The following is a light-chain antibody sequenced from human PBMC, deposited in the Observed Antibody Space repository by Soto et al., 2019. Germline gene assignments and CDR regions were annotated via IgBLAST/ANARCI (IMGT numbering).Light chain of an antibody. V-gene: IGLV2-8*01. J-gene: IGLJ1*01. Sequence: QSVLTQPASVSGSPGQSITISCTGTSSDVGGYNYVSWYQQHPGKAPKLMIYEVNRRPEGAPYRFSGSKSGNTASLTVSGLQAEDEGDYYCFSYADTNNFVFGSGTKLTVL. CDR3: FSYADTNNFV. CDR1: SSDVGGYNY. CDR2: EVN.